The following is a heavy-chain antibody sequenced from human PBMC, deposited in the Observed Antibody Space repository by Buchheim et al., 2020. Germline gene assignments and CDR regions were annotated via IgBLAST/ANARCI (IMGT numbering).Heavy chain of an antibody. CDR1: GYTFTGYY. Sequence: QVQLVQSGAEVKKPGASVKVSCKASGYTFTGYYMHWVRQAPGQGLEWMGWINPNSGGTNYAQKFQGWVTMTRATSIRTAYMELSRLRSDDTAVYYCARDLMYYYGSGSYKGPWYGMDVWGQGTT. V-gene: IGHV1-2*04. D-gene: IGHD3-10*01. CDR2: INPNSGGT. CDR3: ARDLMYYYGSGSYKGPWYGMDV. J-gene: IGHJ6*02.